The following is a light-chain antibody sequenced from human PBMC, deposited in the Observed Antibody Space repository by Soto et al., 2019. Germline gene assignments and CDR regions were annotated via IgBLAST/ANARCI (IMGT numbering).Light chain of an antibody. CDR3: QQYNSYPYT. CDR1: QSISSY. Sequence: DIQMTQSPSSLSASVGDRVTITCRASQSISSYLNWYQQKPGKAPKLLIYAASSLQSGVPSRFSGSGSGTEFTLTISSLQPDDFATHYCQQYNSYPYTFGQGTKVDIK. J-gene: IGKJ2*01. CDR2: AAS. V-gene: IGKV1-39*01.